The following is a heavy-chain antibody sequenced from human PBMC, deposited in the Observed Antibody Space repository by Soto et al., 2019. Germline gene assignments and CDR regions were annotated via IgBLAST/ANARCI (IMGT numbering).Heavy chain of an antibody. J-gene: IGHJ6*02. CDR2: IIPIFGTA. V-gene: IGHV1-69*06. Sequence: SVKVSCKASGGTFSSYAISWLLEAPGQGLEWMGGIIPIFGTANYAQKFQGRVTITADKSTSTAYMELSSLRSEDTAVYYCARDRNWNDVGYYYYGMDVWGQGTTVTVSS. CDR1: GGTFSSYA. CDR3: ARDRNWNDVGYYYYGMDV. D-gene: IGHD1-1*01.